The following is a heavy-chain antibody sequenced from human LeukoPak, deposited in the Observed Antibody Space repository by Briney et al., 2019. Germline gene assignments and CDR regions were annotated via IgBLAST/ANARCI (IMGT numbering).Heavy chain of an antibody. V-gene: IGHV3-23*01. J-gene: IGHJ4*02. Sequence: GGSLRLSCAASGFTFSSYAMSWVRQAPGKGLEWVSDISGRGSSTYHADSVKGRFTISRDNSKNTVYLQMNSLRAEDTAVYYCARVETGVGGGWVPFDYWGQGTLVTVSS. D-gene: IGHD1-26*01. CDR2: ISGRGSST. CDR1: GFTFSSYA. CDR3: ARVETGVGGGWVPFDY.